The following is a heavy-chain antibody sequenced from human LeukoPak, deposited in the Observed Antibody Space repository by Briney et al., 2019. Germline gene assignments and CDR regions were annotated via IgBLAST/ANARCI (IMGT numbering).Heavy chain of an antibody. J-gene: IGHJ4*02. CDR1: GYSISSGYY. V-gene: IGHV4-38-2*02. Sequence: PSETLSLTCTVSGYSISSGYYWGWIRQPPGKGLEWIGSIYYSGNTYYNPSLKSRVTISVDTSKNQFSLKLSSVTAADTAVHYCARHSAIGFDYWGQGTLVTVSS. CDR2: IYYSGNT. D-gene: IGHD2-15*01. CDR3: ARHSAIGFDY.